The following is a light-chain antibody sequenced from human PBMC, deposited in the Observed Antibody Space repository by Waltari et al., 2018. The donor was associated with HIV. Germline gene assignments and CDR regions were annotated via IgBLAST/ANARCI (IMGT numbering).Light chain of an antibody. J-gene: IGLJ1*01. V-gene: IGLV2-14*03. CDR1: SRDVGSYDY. CDR2: DVT. Sequence: QSALTQPASVSGSPGQSITISCTGTSRDVGSYDYVSWYQQHPAKAPKLLIFDVTNRPSGVSNRFSGSRSGNTASLTVSGLQAEDEADYYCYSYAGSKGVFGTGTKVTVL. CDR3: YSYAGSKGV.